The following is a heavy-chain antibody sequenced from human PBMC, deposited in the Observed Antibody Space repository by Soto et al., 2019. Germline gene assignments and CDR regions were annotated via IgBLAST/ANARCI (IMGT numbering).Heavy chain of an antibody. CDR3: AKVANVGVVVEYFDH. D-gene: IGHD3-3*01. CDR2: ISSTGRRT. J-gene: IGHJ4*02. V-gene: IGHV3-23*01. Sequence: GSLRLSCGSSGFNFASYAMGWVRQAPGKGLEWVSGISSTGRRTYYADSVRGRFSISRDNSKNTVDLQINSLRAEDTAVYYCAKVANVGVVVEYFDHWGQGSLVTVSS. CDR1: GFNFASYA.